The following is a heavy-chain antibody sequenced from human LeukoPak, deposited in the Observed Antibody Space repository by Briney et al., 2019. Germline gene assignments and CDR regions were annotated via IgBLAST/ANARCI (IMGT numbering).Heavy chain of an antibody. CDR3: ARSSAYYDYVWGSYRPRYYFDY. CDR2: IYYSGST. J-gene: IGHJ4*02. V-gene: IGHV4-59*01. Sequence: PSETLSLTCAVYGGSFSAYYWSWIRQSPGKGLEWIGYIYYSGSTNYNPSLKSRVTISVDTSKNQFSLKLSSVTAADTAVYYCARSSAYYDYVWGSYRPRYYFDYWGQGTLVTVSS. CDR1: GGSFSAYY. D-gene: IGHD3-16*01.